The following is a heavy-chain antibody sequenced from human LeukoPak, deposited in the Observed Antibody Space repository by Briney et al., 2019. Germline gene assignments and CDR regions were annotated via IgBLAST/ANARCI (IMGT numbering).Heavy chain of an antibody. CDR3: ARDWYGDYVEFDY. J-gene: IGHJ4*02. CDR1: GYTFTGYY. V-gene: IGHV1-2*02. D-gene: IGHD4-17*01. Sequence: ASVKVSCKASGYTFTGYYMHWVRQAPGQGREWMGWINPNSGGTNYAQKFQGRVTMTRDTSISTAYKELSRLRSDDTAVYYCARDWYGDYVEFDYWGQGTLVTVSS. CDR2: INPNSGGT.